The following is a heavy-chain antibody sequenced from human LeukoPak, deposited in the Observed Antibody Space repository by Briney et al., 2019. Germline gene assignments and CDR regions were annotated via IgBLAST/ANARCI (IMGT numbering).Heavy chain of an antibody. Sequence: GASVKVSCKVSGYTFTDYYMHWVRQAPGQGLELMGLINPNGGGTNYAQQFQGRVTMTRDTSFNTGYMELSSLRSDDTAVYYCARRYHYDTSAYYYGFNHWGQGTLVTVSS. D-gene: IGHD3-22*01. V-gene: IGHV1-2*02. CDR2: INPNGGGT. CDR3: ARRYHYDTSAYYYGFNH. J-gene: IGHJ4*02. CDR1: GYTFTDYY.